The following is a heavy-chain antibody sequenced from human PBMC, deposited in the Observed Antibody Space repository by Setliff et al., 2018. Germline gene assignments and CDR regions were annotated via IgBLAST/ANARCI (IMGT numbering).Heavy chain of an antibody. CDR3: ARDGGGYCSGGSCYSGLWVN. CDR1: GGSISSSSYY. D-gene: IGHD2-15*01. V-gene: IGHV4-39*07. J-gene: IGHJ4*02. Sequence: PSETLSLTCTVSGGSISSSSYYWGWIRQPPGKGLGWIGSIYYSGSTYYNPSLKSRVTISVDTSKNQFSLKLSSVTAADTAVYYCARDGGGYCSGGSCYSGLWVNWGQGTLVTVSS. CDR2: IYYSGST.